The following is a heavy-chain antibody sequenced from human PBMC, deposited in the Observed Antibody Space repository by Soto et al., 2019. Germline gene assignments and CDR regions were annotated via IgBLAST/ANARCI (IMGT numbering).Heavy chain of an antibody. Sequence: QLQLQESGPGLVKPSETLSLTCTVSGGSISSSSNHWGWIRQPPGKGLEWIGNIYYIENTYYNPSLKRRVTIHVDTSQNQCSLRLTSVTAADTAVYYCATHPPYGPLGNWGQGTLVTVSS. V-gene: IGHV4-39*01. D-gene: IGHD4-17*01. CDR1: GGSISSSSNH. CDR3: ATHPPYGPLGN. J-gene: IGHJ1*01. CDR2: IYYIENT.